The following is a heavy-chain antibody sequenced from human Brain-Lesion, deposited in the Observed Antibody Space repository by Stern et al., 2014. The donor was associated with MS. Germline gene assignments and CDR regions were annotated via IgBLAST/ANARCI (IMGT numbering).Heavy chain of an antibody. CDR1: GGSISSGGYY. CDR2: IFNSGST. J-gene: IGHJ6*02. V-gene: IGHV4-61*02. Sequence: VQLVESGPGLVKPSQTLSLSCTVSGGSISSGGYYWSWIRQPAGKGLEWIGRIFNSGSTSYNPSLKRRVPISIDTSKTQFSLRLNSMTAADTAVYYCARGRVVPGFQYYATDVWGQGTTVIVSS. CDR3: ARGRVVPGFQYYATDV. D-gene: IGHD2-2*01.